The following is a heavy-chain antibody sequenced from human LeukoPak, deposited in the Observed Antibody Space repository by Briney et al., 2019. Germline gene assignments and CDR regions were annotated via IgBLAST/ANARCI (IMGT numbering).Heavy chain of an antibody. CDR1: GYTFTMYG. CDR2: ISAYNGNT. CDR3: ARYYYDSSGYPSEYFQH. V-gene: IGHV1-18*01. Sequence: ASVKVSCKASGYTFTMYGITWVRQAPGQGLEWMGWISAYNGNTNYAQKLQGRVTMTTDTSTSTAYMELRSLRSDDTAVYYCARYYYDSSGYPSEYFQHWGQGTLVTVSS. D-gene: IGHD3-22*01. J-gene: IGHJ1*01.